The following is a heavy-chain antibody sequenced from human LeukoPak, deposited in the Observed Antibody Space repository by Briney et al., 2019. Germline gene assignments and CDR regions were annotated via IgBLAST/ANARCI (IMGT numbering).Heavy chain of an antibody. J-gene: IGHJ4*02. D-gene: IGHD6-13*01. CDR2: IRYDGSNK. CDR1: GFTFSSYG. CDR3: AKDKYSPVRSMSEAAYYFDF. Sequence: GGSLRLSCAASGFTFSSYGMHWVRQAPGKGLEWVAFIRYDGSNKYYADSVKGRFTISRNNSKNTLYLQMNSLRAEDTAVYHCAKDKYSPVRSMSEAAYYFDFWGPGTLVTVSS. V-gene: IGHV3-30*02.